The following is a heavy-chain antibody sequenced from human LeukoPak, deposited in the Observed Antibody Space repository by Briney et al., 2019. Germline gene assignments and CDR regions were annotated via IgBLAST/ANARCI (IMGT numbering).Heavy chain of an antibody. CDR1: GGSINSSNYY. D-gene: IGHD3-10*01. CDR2: IYYSGST. Sequence: SETLSLTCTVSGGSINSSNYYWDWIRQPPGKGLEWIGNIYYSGSTYYNPSLKSRVTISVDTSKNQFSLKLSSVTAADTAVYYCARVEEGYGSGRRENYYYYYMDVWGKGTTVTISS. CDR3: ARVEEGYGSGRRENYYYYYMDV. J-gene: IGHJ6*03. V-gene: IGHV4-39*07.